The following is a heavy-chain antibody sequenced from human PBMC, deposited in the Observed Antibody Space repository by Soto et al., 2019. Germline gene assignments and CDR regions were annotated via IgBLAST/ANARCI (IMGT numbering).Heavy chain of an antibody. J-gene: IGHJ4*03. V-gene: IGHV3-23*01. CDR2: ISGNGDSS. D-gene: IGHD3-10*01. Sequence: EVRLLESGGGLVQPGGSLRLSCAGSGFIFGTNAMSWVRQAPGKGLEWVSTISGNGDSSDYTDSVKGWFTVSRHNSKSTLYLQMNSLRAEDTAVYYCAKRRYYGSGNFALAKWGRGTLVTVSS. CDR3: AKRRYYGSGNFALAK. CDR1: GFIFGTNA.